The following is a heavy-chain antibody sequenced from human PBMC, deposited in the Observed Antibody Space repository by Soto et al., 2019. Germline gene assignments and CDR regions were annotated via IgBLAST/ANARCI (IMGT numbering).Heavy chain of an antibody. CDR1: GGTFSSYA. D-gene: IGHD6-19*01. V-gene: IGHV1-69*01. CDR3: ARDNQKGSSGWRDWYFDL. J-gene: IGHJ2*01. Sequence: QVQLVQSGAEVKKPGSSVKVSCKASGGTFSSYAISWVRQAPGQGLEWMGGIIPIFGTANYAQKFQGRVTITADESTSTAYMELSSLRSEDTAVYYCARDNQKGSSGWRDWYFDLWGRGPLVTVSS. CDR2: IIPIFGTA.